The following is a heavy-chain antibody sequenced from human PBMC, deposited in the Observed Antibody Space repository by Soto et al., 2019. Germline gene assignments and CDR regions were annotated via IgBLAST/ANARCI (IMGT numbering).Heavy chain of an antibody. CDR2: VFHTGTT. Sequence: QVQLQESGPGLVKPSRTLSLTCAVSGDSVSSPYYWCWVRQPPGKGLEWIGEVFHTGTTSYNTSLRSRVTISMDKSNNQFALDLSSVTAADTAVYYCARSAGWYAVPSCGPGTLVIVSS. CDR3: ARSAGWYAVPS. V-gene: IGHV4-4*02. D-gene: IGHD6-19*01. CDR1: GDSVSSPYY. J-gene: IGHJ5*02.